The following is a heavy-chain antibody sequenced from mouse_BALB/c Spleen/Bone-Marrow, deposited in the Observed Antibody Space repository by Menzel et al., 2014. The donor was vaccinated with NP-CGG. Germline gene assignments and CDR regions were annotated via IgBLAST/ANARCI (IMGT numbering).Heavy chain of an antibody. CDR1: GFNIKDYY. CDR2: IDPENGDT. V-gene: IGHV14-4*02. Sequence: EVQLQQSGAELVRSGASVKLSCTASGFNIKDYYMHWVKQRPEQGLEWIGWIDPENGDTEYAPKFQGKATMTADTSSNPAFLQFSGVTSEATAVYYCNAGETGRFASWGQGTLFTVSA. J-gene: IGHJ3*01. D-gene: IGHD4-1*01. CDR3: NAGETGRFAS.